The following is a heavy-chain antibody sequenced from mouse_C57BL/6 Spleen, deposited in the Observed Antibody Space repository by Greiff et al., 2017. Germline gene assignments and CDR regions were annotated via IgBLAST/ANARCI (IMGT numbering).Heavy chain of an antibody. J-gene: IGHJ2*01. CDR2: IDPSDSYT. D-gene: IGHD1-1*01. V-gene: IGHV1-59*01. CDR3: ARGTTVGFDY. Sequence: QVHVKQPGAELVRPGTSVKLSCKASGYTFTSYWMHWVKQRPGQGLEWIGVIDPSDSYTNYNQKFKGKATLTVDTSSSTAYMQLSSLTSEDSAVYYCARGTTVGFDYWGQGTTLTVSS. CDR1: GYTFTSYW.